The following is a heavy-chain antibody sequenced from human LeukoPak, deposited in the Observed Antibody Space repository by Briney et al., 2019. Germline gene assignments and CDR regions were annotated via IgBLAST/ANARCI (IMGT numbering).Heavy chain of an antibody. CDR3: AELGITLIGGV. CDR1: VFTSSSYE. Sequence: GGSLRLSCAASVFTSSSYEMNWVRQAPGKGLEWVSYISSSGSTMYYADSVKGRFTISRDNAKNSLYLQMNSLRAEDTAVYYCAELGITLIGGVWGKGTTVTISS. CDR2: ISSSGSTM. V-gene: IGHV3-48*03. J-gene: IGHJ6*04. D-gene: IGHD3-10*02.